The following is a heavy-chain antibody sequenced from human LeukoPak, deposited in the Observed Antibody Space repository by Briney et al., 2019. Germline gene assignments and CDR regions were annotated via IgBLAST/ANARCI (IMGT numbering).Heavy chain of an antibody. Sequence: KPSETLSLTCTVSGGSISSGSYYWSWIRQPAGKGLEWIGRIYTSGSTNYNPSLKSRVTISVDTSKNQFSLKLSSVTAADTAVYYCAANNYYYGSGSYGGAFGIWGQGTMVTVSS. D-gene: IGHD3-10*01. CDR1: GGSISSGSYY. CDR3: AANNYYYGSGSYGGAFGI. J-gene: IGHJ3*02. V-gene: IGHV4-61*02. CDR2: IYTSGST.